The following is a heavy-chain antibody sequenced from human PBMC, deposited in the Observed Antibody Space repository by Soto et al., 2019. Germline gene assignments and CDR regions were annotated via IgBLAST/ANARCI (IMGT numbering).Heavy chain of an antibody. J-gene: IGHJ4*02. CDR1: GGSISTADYY. D-gene: IGHD3-22*01. CDR3: VSDSDSGGYIGY. V-gene: IGHV4-30-4*01. Sequence: QVQLHESGPGLVRPSQTLSLTCNVSGGSISTADYYWSWIRQPPGKGLEWIGYIYYRGSTYSNPSLESRVAISIDTSKNQFSLTLTSVTAADTAVYYCVSDSDSGGYIGYCGQGTLVTVSS. CDR2: IYYRGST.